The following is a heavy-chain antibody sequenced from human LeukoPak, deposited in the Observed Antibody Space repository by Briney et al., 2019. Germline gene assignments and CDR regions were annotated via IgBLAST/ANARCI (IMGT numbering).Heavy chain of an antibody. CDR3: AKGSDYGDPPFYMDV. Sequence: GGSLRLSCAVSGFSFSIFAMHWVRQAPGKGLEWVAVISYDGSNTYYTDSVKGRFTISRDNSKNMVYMQMNSLRPEDTAVYYCAKGSDYGDPPFYMDVWGKGTTVTVSS. CDR2: ISYDGSNT. D-gene: IGHD4-17*01. V-gene: IGHV3-30*04. CDR1: GFSFSIFA. J-gene: IGHJ6*03.